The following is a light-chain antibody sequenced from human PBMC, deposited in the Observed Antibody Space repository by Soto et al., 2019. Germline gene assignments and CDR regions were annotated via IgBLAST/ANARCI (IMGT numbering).Light chain of an antibody. CDR2: GAS. J-gene: IGKJ1*01. CDR1: QSVSSN. V-gene: IGKV3-15*01. CDR3: QQYNNWPRT. Sequence: EIVMTQSPATLSVSPGERATLSCRASQSVSSNLAWYQQKPGQAPRLLIYGASTSATGIPARFSGSGSGTEFPLTISSLQSEDFAVYYCQQYNNWPRTFGQGTKVEIK.